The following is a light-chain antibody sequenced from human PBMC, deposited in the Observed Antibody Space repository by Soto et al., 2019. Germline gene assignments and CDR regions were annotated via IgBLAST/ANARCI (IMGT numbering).Light chain of an antibody. CDR2: ATR. CDR3: CSYAGSITFT. J-gene: IGLJ2*01. V-gene: IGLV2-23*02. Sequence: QSALTQPASVSGSPGQSITISCTGTSSDVGNYNLVSWYQQHPGKAPKLIIYATRKRPSVVSNRYSGSKSGNTASLTISGLHAEDEATYHCCSYAGSITFTFGGGTKLTVL. CDR1: SSDVGNYNL.